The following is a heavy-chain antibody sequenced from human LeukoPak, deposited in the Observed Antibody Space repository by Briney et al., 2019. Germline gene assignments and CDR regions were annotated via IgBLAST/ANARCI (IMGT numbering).Heavy chain of an antibody. CDR1: GGSISSSSYY. J-gene: IGHJ4*02. CDR3: ARPGRGSWCEVGNYFDY. V-gene: IGHV4-39*01. D-gene: IGHD6-13*01. Sequence: SETLSLTCTVSGGSISSSSYYWGWIRQPPGKGLEWIGSIYYSGSTYYNPSLKSRVTISVDTSKNQFSLKLSSVTAADTAVYYCARPGRGSWCEVGNYFDYWGQGTLVTVSS. CDR2: IYYSGST.